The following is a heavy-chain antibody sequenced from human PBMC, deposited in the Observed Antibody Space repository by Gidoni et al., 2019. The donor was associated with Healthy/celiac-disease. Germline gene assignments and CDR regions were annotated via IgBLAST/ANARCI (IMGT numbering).Heavy chain of an antibody. CDR1: GFTFSSYE. J-gene: IGHJ5*02. D-gene: IGHD4-17*01. CDR3: ARYGDYGSGSWFDP. CDR2: ISSSGSTR. Sequence: EVQLVASGGGLVQPGVSLRLSCAASGFTFSSYEMNWVRQAPGKGLEWVSYISSSGSTRYYADSVKGGFTISRDKAKNSLYLKMNSLRAEDTAVYYGARYGDYGSGSWFDPWGQGTLVTVSS. V-gene: IGHV3-48*03.